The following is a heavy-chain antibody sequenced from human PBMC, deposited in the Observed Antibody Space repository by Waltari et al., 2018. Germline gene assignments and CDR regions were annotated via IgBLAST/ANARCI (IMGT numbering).Heavy chain of an antibody. CDR1: GQSIRSEYF. Sequence: QVQLQESGPGLVKPSETLSLTCAVFGQSIRSEYFWGWIRQPPGKGLEWIGTTHHDGTTFYSPSLQNRITISLDTSNNQFSLRLRSMTAADTAVYYCAAVAWHYSVRIDYWGQGTLVTVSS. CDR3: AAVAWHYSVRIDY. D-gene: IGHD6-19*01. J-gene: IGHJ4*02. CDR2: THHDGTT. V-gene: IGHV4-38-2*01.